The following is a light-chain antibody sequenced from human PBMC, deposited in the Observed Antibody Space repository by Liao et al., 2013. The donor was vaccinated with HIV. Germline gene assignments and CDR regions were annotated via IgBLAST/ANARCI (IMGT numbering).Light chain of an antibody. CDR1: NIGSKS. Sequence: SYVLTQPPSVSVAPGKTASITCGGNNIGSKSVHWYQQKPGQAPVLVIYSDGDRPSGIPERFSGSNSGNTATLTISRVEAGDEADYFCQVWDSSSDHWVFGGGTKLTVL. V-gene: IGLV3-21*04. J-gene: IGLJ3*02. CDR2: SDG. CDR3: QVWDSSSDHWV.